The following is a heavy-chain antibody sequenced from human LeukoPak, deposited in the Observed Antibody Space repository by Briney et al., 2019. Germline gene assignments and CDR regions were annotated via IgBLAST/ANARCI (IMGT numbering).Heavy chain of an antibody. V-gene: IGHV4-39*01. J-gene: IGHJ6*03. CDR1: GGSISSYY. D-gene: IGHD6-6*01. CDR3: ARHSRIAARPDYYYYYMDV. Sequence: SETLSLTCTVSGGSISSYYWGWIRQPPGKGLEWIGSIYYSGSTYYNPSLKSRVTISVDTSKNQFSLKLSSVTAADTAVYYCARHSRIAARPDYYYYYMDVWGKGTTVTVSS. CDR2: IYYSGST.